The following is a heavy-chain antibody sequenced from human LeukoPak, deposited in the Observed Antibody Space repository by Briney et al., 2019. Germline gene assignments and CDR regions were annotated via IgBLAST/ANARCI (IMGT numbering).Heavy chain of an antibody. D-gene: IGHD1-7*01. CDR3: ARARGHWNYDF. J-gene: IGHJ4*02. Sequence: GASVKVSCKASGYTFTSYGLTWVRQAPGQGLEWMGWISAYNGNTNYAQNLQDRVTMTTDTSTSTAYMELRSLRSDDTAVYYCARARGHWNYDFWGQGTLVTVSS. V-gene: IGHV1-18*01. CDR1: GYTFTSYG. CDR2: ISAYNGNT.